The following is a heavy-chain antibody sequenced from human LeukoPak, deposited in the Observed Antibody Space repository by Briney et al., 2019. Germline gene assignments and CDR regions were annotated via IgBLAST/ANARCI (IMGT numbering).Heavy chain of an antibody. CDR1: EFTFSSYG. D-gene: IGHD3-10*01. CDR3: ARDLVPAQRRWFGELW. V-gene: IGHV3-33*01. J-gene: IGHJ4*02. CDR2: IWHDGSEK. Sequence: GGSLRLFCVGSEFTFSSYGMHWVRQAPGKGREWVAVIWHDGSEKYYAGSVKGRFTISRDNAKNTLYLQMNSLRAEDTAVYYCARDLVPAQRRWFGELWWGQGTLVIVSS.